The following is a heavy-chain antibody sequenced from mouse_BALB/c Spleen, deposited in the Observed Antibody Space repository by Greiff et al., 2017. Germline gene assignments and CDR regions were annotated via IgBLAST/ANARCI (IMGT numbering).Heavy chain of an antibody. CDR3: ARDGGTGTLDY. D-gene: IGHD4-1*01. CDR2: IRNKANGYTT. CDR1: GFTFTDYY. J-gene: IGHJ2*01. Sequence: EVQVVESGGGLVQPGGSLRLSCATSGFTFTDYYMSWVRQPPGKALEWLGFIRNKANGYTTEYSASVKGRFTISRDNSQSILYLQMNTLRAEDSATYYCARDGGTGTLDYWGQGTTLTVSS. V-gene: IGHV7-3*02.